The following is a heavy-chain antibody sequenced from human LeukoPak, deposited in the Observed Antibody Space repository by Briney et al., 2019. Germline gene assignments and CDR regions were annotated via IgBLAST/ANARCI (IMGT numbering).Heavy chain of an antibody. Sequence: SVKVSCKASGGTFSSYAISWVRQAPGQGLEWMGGIIPIFGTANYAQKFQGRVTITADESTSTAYMELSSLRSEDTAVYYCALNGEIVATNSYLDYWGQGTLVTVSS. D-gene: IGHD5-12*01. CDR1: GGTFSSYA. V-gene: IGHV1-69*01. J-gene: IGHJ4*02. CDR3: ALNGEIVATNSYLDY. CDR2: IIPIFGTA.